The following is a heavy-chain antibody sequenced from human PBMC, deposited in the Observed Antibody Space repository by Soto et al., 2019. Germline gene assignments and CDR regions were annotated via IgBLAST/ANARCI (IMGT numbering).Heavy chain of an antibody. CDR1: GGSSNDDTYY. V-gene: IGHV4-39*01. Sequence: QLQLQESGPGLVKPSETLSLTCTVSGGSSNDDTYYWGWIRQPPGKGLEWIGSIYYSGTSSYNPSLKSRVTMSVDTSKKQLSLRLRSVTAADTAVYYCARLHCDSPNCVPLDPWGQGTLVIVSS. J-gene: IGHJ5*02. D-gene: IGHD2-2*01. CDR3: ARLHCDSPNCVPLDP. CDR2: IYYSGTS.